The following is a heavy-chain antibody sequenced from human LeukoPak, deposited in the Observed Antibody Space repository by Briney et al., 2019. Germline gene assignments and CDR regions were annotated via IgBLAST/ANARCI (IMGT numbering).Heavy chain of an antibody. D-gene: IGHD5-18*01. CDR1: GFTFSDYY. J-gene: IGHJ4*02. V-gene: IGHV3-11*06. CDR3: TRGVVPAASVDTAMVSPDY. CDR2: ISSSSSYT. Sequence: GGSLRLSCAASGFTFSDYYMSWIRPAPGRGLEWVSYISSSSSYTNYADSVKGRFTISRDNAKNSLYLQMNSLRAEDTAVYYCTRGVVPAASVDTAMVSPDYWGQGTLVTVSS.